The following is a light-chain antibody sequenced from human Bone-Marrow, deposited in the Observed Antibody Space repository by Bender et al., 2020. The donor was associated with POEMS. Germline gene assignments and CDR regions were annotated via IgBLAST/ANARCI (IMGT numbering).Light chain of an antibody. Sequence: QSALTQPASVSGSPGQSITISCTGTSSDVGGYKYVSWYQQLPGKAPKLMIFDVSNRPSGVSNRFSGSKSGNTASLTISGLQAEDEADYYCSSYTISSIYVFGTGTKVTVL. CDR3: SSYTISSIYV. CDR1: SSDVGGYKY. V-gene: IGLV2-14*01. CDR2: DVS. J-gene: IGLJ1*01.